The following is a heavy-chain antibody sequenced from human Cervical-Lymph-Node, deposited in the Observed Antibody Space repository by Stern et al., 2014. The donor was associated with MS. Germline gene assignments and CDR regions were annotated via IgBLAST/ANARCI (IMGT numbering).Heavy chain of an antibody. D-gene: IGHD6-13*01. Sequence: QVQLVQSGAEVKKPGYSMKVSCKASGGSFSSIDISWVRQAPGQGLEWLGGIIPMFGTTNYAQKVQGRVTIVADESTNTVNMELRSLRSEDTAVYYCVRDQGGIADSWGQGTLVTVSS. CDR3: VRDQGGIADS. CDR2: IIPMFGTT. J-gene: IGHJ5*01. V-gene: IGHV1-69*01. CDR1: GGSFSSID.